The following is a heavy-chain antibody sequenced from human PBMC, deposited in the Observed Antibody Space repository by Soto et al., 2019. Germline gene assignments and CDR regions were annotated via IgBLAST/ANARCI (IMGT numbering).Heavy chain of an antibody. CDR1: GVTFDGYS. D-gene: IGHD2-15*01. V-gene: IGHV3-21*01. CDR2: IRGGSDYI. Sequence: GGSLRLSCAASGVTFDGYSMNWIRQAPGKGLEWVSSIRGGSDYIYYADSVRGRFTISRDNSQKSLYLQMNSLRDEDTAIYYCVRDGNKFGNWFDPWGQGTLVTVSS. J-gene: IGHJ5*02. CDR3: VRDGNKFGNWFDP.